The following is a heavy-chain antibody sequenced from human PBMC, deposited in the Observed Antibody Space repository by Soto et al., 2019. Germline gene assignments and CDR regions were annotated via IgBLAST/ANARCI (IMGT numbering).Heavy chain of an antibody. Sequence: EVQLLESGGGLVQPGGSLRLSCAASGFTFSRDAMSWVRQTPGKGLEWVSVISRSGGSTYYADSVKGRFTISRDNSKNTLYLQMNSLRAEDTAIYYCAKSGYCSGDSCYFDYWGQGTLVTVSS. CDR3: AKSGYCSGDSCYFDY. J-gene: IGHJ4*02. CDR2: ISRSGGST. CDR1: GFTFSRDA. D-gene: IGHD2-15*01. V-gene: IGHV3-23*01.